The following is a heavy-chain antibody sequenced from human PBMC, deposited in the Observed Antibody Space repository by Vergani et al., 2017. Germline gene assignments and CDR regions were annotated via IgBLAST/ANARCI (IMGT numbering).Heavy chain of an antibody. V-gene: IGHV5-51*01. CDR1: GYSFSSYW. D-gene: IGHD2/OR15-2a*01. CDR3: ARHSFPTAPQHFYYGFDV. Sequence: EMQRVQSGAEVKKPGESLKISCKGFGYSFSSYWIGWVRQMPGKGLEWMGSIYPGDSDSRYSPSFEGQVTMSVDKSISTAYLQWSSLKASDTATYFCARHSFPTAPQHFYYGFDVWGQGTPVTVSS. CDR2: IYPGDSDS. J-gene: IGHJ6*02.